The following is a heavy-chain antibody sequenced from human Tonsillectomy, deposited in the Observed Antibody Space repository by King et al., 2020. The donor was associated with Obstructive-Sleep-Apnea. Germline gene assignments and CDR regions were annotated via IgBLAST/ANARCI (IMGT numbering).Heavy chain of an antibody. CDR3: ARVMRYFDL. J-gene: IGHJ2*01. Sequence: VQLVESGGGLVKPGGSLRLSCEVSGFTFSDYYMSWIRQTPGRGLEWISYMSPTGTTIKYADSVKGRFTISRDNTKNSVYLQMNSLSAEDTAVYYCARVMRYFDLWGRGTLVTVSS. CDR2: MSPTGTTI. CDR1: GFTFSDYY. V-gene: IGHV3-11*01.